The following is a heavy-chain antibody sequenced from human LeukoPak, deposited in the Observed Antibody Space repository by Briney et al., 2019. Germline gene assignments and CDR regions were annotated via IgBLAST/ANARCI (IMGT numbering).Heavy chain of an antibody. J-gene: IGHJ4*02. V-gene: IGHV5-51*01. CDR3: ARPYCSGGSCYSGYFDY. CDR2: IYPGDSDT. D-gene: IGHD2-15*01. CDR1: GYSFTSYW. Sequence: GESLKISCKGSGYSFTSYWIGWVRQMPGKGLEWMGIIYPGDSDTRYSPSFQGQVTISADKSISTAYLRWSSLKASDTAMYYCARPYCSGGSCYSGYFDYWGQGTLVTVSS.